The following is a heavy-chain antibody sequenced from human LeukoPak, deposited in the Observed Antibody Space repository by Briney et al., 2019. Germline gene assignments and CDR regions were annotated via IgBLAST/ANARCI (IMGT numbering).Heavy chain of an antibody. J-gene: IGHJ4*02. D-gene: IGHD6-19*01. CDR2: IYYSGST. CDR1: GGSISNYY. Sequence: PSETLSLTCTVSGGSISNYYWSWIRQPPGKGLEWIGYIYYSGSTYYNPSLKSRVTISVDTSKNQFSLKLSSVTAADTAVYYCARVGYSSEIDYWGQGTLVTVSS. V-gene: IGHV4-59*01. CDR3: ARVGYSSEIDY.